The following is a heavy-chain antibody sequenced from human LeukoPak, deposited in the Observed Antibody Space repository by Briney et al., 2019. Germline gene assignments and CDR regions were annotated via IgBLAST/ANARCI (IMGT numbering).Heavy chain of an antibody. V-gene: IGHV3-9*01. D-gene: IGHD5-12*01. Sequence: GRSLRLSCAASGFTFDDYAMHWVRQAPGKGLEWVSGISWNSGSIGCADSVKGRFTISRDNAKNSLYLQMNSLRAEDTALYYCAKDRGYSGYDSFDYWGQGTLVTVSS. J-gene: IGHJ4*02. CDR3: AKDRGYSGYDSFDY. CDR2: ISWNSGSI. CDR1: GFTFDDYA.